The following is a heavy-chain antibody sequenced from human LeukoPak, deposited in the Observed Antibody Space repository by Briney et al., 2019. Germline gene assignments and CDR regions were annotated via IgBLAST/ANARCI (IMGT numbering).Heavy chain of an antibody. CDR1: GYTFTGYY. CDR3: ARDRDTTVVTRGDPYYFDY. Sequence: ASVKVSCKASGYTFTGYYMHWVRQAPGQGLEWMGIINPSGGSTRYAQKFQGRVTMTRDTSTSTVYMEVSSLRSEDTAVYYCARDRDTTVVTRGDPYYFDYWGQGTLVTVSS. D-gene: IGHD4-23*01. J-gene: IGHJ4*02. CDR2: INPSGGST. V-gene: IGHV1-46*01.